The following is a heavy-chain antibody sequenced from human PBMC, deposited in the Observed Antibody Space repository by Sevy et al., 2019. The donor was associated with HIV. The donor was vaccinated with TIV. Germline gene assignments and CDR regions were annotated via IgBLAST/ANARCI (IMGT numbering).Heavy chain of an antibody. CDR3: ASALYDFWSGYYQPTFDY. V-gene: IGHV4-30-2*01. CDR1: GGSISSGGYS. CDR2: IYHSGST. J-gene: IGHJ4*02. D-gene: IGHD3-3*01. Sequence: SETLSLTCAVSGGSISSGGYSWSWIRQPPGKGLEWIGYIYHSGSTYYNPSLKSRVTISVDRSKNQFPLKLSSVTAADTAVYYCASALYDFWSGYYQPTFDYWGQGTLVTVSS.